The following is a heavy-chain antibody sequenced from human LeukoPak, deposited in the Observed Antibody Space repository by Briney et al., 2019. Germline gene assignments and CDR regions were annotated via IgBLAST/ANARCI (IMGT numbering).Heavy chain of an antibody. CDR3: ARDGTHRGSSSAGFDY. V-gene: IGHV3-7*01. CDR2: IKQDGSEK. D-gene: IGHD6-6*01. CDR1: GFTFSSYW. J-gene: IGHJ4*02. Sequence: SGGSLRLSCAASGFTFSSYWMSWVRQAPGKGLEWVANIKQDGSEKYYVDSVKGRFTISRDNAKNSLYLQMNSLRAEDTAVYYCARDGTHRGSSSAGFDYWGQGTLVTVSS.